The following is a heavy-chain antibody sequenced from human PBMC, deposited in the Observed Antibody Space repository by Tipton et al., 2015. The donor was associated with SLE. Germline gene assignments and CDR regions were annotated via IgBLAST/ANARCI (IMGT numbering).Heavy chain of an antibody. CDR3: ASVRTRVVVLIPVLNFFDD. V-gene: IGHV1-8*02. J-gene: IGHJ4*02. CDR1: GNAFTSYD. Sequence: QLVQSGAEVKKPGASVKVSCKASGNAFTSYDINWVRQATGQGLEWMGWMNPNSGNTGYAQKFQDRVTMTRNTSVSTAYMELSSLRSEDTAVYYCASVRTRVVVLIPVLNFFDDWGQGTMVAVSA. D-gene: IGHD2-21*01. CDR2: MNPNSGNT.